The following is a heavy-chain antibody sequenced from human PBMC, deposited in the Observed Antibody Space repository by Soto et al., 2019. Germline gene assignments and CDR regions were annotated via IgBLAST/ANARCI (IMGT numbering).Heavy chain of an antibody. CDR2: ISSSSTYI. Sequence: EVQLVESGGGLVKPGGSLRLSCAASGFTFSSYSMNWVRQAPGKGLVWVSYISSSSTYIYYADSVKGRFTISRNNAKNARYLQMNSRRAEDTAVKYGARAGDGTIVGGEHYHYYMADWGKGTTVTVSS. CDR1: GFTFSSYS. J-gene: IGHJ6*03. V-gene: IGHV3-21*01. D-gene: IGHD3-3*01. CDR3: ARAGDGTIVGGEHYHYYMAD.